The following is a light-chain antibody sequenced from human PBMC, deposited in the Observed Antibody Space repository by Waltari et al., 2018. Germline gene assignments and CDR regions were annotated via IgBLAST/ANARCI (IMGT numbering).Light chain of an antibody. Sequence: SYALTQPPSVSVSPGQTARITCSGDALPRQYTYWYQQKPGQAPVLVISQDSERPSGIPERFSGSSSGTTVTLTISGVQAEDEADYYCQSADSSISYVVFGGGTKLTVL. CDR1: ALPRQY. CDR3: QSADSSISYVV. V-gene: IGLV3-25*03. CDR2: QDS. J-gene: IGLJ2*01.